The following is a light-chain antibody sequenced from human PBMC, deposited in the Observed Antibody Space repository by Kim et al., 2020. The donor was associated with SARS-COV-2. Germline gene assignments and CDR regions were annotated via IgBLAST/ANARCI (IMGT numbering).Light chain of an antibody. J-gene: IGKJ5*01. Sequence: EIVLTQSPATLSLSPGERATLSCRASQSVTSQLAWYQQKPGQCPRLLLHDTSNRATGIPARFSGSGSGTDFTLTISSLEPEDFAVYYCQQRSHWPITFGQGTRLEIK. V-gene: IGKV3-11*01. CDR2: DTS. CDR3: QQRSHWPIT. CDR1: QSVTSQ.